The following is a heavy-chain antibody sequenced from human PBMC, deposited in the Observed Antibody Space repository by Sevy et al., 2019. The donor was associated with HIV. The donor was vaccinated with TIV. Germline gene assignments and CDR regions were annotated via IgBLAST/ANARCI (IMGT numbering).Heavy chain of an antibody. J-gene: IGHJ4*02. Sequence: QLGGSLRLSCAASGFTFSSYWMSWVRQAPGKGLEWVATMKQDGSEKYYVDSVKGRFTISRDNAKHSLYLQMNSLRVEDTAVYYCVREGLGGFSYSLDCWGQGTLVTVSS. V-gene: IGHV3-7*01. D-gene: IGHD5-18*01. CDR1: GFTFSSYW. CDR3: VREGLGGFSYSLDC. CDR2: MKQDGSEK.